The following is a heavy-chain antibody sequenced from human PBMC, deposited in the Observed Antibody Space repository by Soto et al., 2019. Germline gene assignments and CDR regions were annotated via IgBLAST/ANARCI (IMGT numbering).Heavy chain of an antibody. V-gene: IGHV3-21*06. J-gene: IGHJ4*02. Sequence: EVQLVESGGGLVKPGGSLRISCVGSGFTIRGFAMNWVRQAPGKGLEWVSSISGGGEDRVYADSMKGRFTISRDNAKNSLYLEMNSLSAVETAIYFCASNDEGGSRLWGQGTLVTVSS. CDR3: ASNDEGGSRL. CDR2: ISGGGEDR. CDR1: GFTIRGFA. D-gene: IGHD2-8*01.